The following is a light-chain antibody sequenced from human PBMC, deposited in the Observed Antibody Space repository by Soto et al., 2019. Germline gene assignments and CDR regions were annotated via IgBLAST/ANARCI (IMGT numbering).Light chain of an antibody. V-gene: IGLV2-14*01. CDR1: SSDVGGYNY. Sequence: QSALTQPASVSGSPGQSITISCTGTSSDVGGYNYVSWYQQHPGKAPKLMIYDVSNRPSGVSNRFSGSKSGNTASLTISGLMAEDEADYYCSLYISSSTHIFATGTKVTVL. CDR3: SLYISSSTHI. J-gene: IGLJ1*01. CDR2: DVS.